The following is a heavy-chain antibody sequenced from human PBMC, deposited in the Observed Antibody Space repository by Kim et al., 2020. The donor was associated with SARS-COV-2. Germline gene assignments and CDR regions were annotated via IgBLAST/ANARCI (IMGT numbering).Heavy chain of an antibody. J-gene: IGHJ6*02. D-gene: IGHD3-3*01. Sequence: KGRFTISRDNAKNSLYLQMNSLRDEDTAVYYCAVETIFGVVTEFPDGMDVWGQGTTVTVSS. CDR3: AVETIFGVVTEFPDGMDV. V-gene: IGHV3-48*02.